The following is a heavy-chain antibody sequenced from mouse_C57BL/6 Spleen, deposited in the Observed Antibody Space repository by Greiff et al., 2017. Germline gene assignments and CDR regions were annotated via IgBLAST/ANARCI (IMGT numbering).Heavy chain of an antibody. CDR2: ISGGGGNT. Sequence: EVMLVESGGGLVKPGGSLKLSCAASGFTFSSYTMSWVRQTPEKRLEWVATISGGGGNTYYPDSVKGRFTISRDNAKNTLYLQMSSLRSEDTALYYCARHEDYDGPFAYWGQGTQVTVSA. V-gene: IGHV5-9*01. CDR3: ARHEDYDGPFAY. CDR1: GFTFSSYT. J-gene: IGHJ3*01. D-gene: IGHD2-4*01.